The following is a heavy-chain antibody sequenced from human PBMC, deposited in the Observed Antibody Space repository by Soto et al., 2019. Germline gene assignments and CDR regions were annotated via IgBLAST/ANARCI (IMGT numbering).Heavy chain of an antibody. Sequence: QVQLQQWGAGLLKPSETLSLTCAVYGGFVSSGSYYWSWIRQPPGKGLEWIGEMSHSGGTHFNPSLKSRASISVDTSKNQFSLKMSSVTAPATALYYCARVERGTATTVLDAFDIWGPGTMVTVSS. V-gene: IGHV4-34*01. CDR1: GGFVSSGSYY. J-gene: IGHJ3*02. CDR3: ARVERGTATTVLDAFDI. CDR2: MSHSGGT. D-gene: IGHD1-7*01.